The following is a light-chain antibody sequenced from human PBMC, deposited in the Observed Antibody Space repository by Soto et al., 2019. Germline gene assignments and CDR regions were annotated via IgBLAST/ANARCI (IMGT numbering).Light chain of an antibody. CDR3: SSYTGSTTYV. CDR1: SSDVGGYNY. CDR2: DVS. Sequence: QSALTQPASVSGSPGQSITISCTGTSSDVGGYNYVSWYQQHPGKAPKPMIYDVSNRPSGVSNRFSGSKSGNTASLTISGLQAEDEADYYCSSYTGSTTYVFGIGTKVTVL. J-gene: IGLJ1*01. V-gene: IGLV2-14*01.